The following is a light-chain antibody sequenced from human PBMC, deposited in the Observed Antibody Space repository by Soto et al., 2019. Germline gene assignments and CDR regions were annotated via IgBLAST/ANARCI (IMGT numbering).Light chain of an antibody. J-gene: IGKJ4*01. CDR1: QSISSSY. CDR2: GAS. Sequence: EIVLTQSPGTLSLSPGKRATLSCRSIQSISSSYLAWYQQKPGQAPRLLIYGASSRATGIPDRFSGSGSGTDFTLTISRLEPEDFAVYYCQQYGSSPKLTFGGGTKVDIK. CDR3: QQYGSSPKLT. V-gene: IGKV3-20*01.